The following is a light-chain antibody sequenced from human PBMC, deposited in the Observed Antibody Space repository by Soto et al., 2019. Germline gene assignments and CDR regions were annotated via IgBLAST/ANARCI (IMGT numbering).Light chain of an antibody. Sequence: PGERVTLSCRASRGVSTSYLTWYRQRLDQAPRLLIYGASTRATPTPARFSGSGSGTDFTLTISSLQPEDFAVYYCQQDYNLPRTFGQGTKVEIK. CDR1: RGVSTSY. J-gene: IGKJ1*01. CDR3: QQDYNLPRT. V-gene: IGKV3D-7*01. CDR2: GAS.